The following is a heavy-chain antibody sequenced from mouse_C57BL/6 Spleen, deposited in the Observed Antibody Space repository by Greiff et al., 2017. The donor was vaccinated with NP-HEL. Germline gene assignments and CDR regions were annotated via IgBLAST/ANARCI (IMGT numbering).Heavy chain of an antibody. J-gene: IGHJ4*01. Sequence: EVQLQQSGPELVKPGASVKMSCKASGYTFTDYNMHWVKQSHGKSLEWIGYINPNNGGTSYNQKFKGKATLTVNKSSSTAYMELRSLTSEDSAVYDCARAGGYDRNYYAMDYWGQGTSVTVSS. D-gene: IGHD2-2*01. CDR3: ARAGGYDRNYYAMDY. CDR2: INPNNGGT. CDR1: GYTFTDYN. V-gene: IGHV1-22*01.